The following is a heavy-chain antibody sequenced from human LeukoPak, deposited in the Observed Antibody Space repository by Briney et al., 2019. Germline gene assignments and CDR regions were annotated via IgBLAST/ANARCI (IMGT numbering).Heavy chain of an antibody. Sequence: SETLSLTRTHSVGSLSSYYGCWIRQPPPDGLEWIGYIYYSESTKYNPCLKSRVTISVDTSKNQLSLQLSSVTAADTAVYYCARDSNSGYDLGFAYWGEGPLVTVS. CDR3: ARDSNSGYDLGFAY. J-gene: IGHJ4*02. CDR2: IYYSEST. D-gene: IGHD5-12*01. CDR1: VGSLSSYY. V-gene: IGHV4-59*01.